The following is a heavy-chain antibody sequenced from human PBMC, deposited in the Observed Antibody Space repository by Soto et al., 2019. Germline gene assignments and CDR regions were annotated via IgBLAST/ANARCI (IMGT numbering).Heavy chain of an antibody. CDR1: GGTFSSYA. D-gene: IGHD2-2*03. Sequence: SVKVSCKASGGTFSSYAISWVRQAPGQGLEWMGGIIPIFGTANYAQKFQGRVTITADESTSTAYMELSSLRSEDTAVYYCARVMDPYYYYYGMDVWGQGTTVTVSS. V-gene: IGHV1-69*13. CDR3: ARVMDPYYYYYGMDV. CDR2: IIPIFGTA. J-gene: IGHJ6*02.